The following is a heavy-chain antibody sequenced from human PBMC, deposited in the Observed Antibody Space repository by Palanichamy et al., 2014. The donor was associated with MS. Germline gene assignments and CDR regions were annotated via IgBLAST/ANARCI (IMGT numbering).Heavy chain of an antibody. J-gene: IGHJ4*02. Sequence: QVQLQESGPGLVKPSETLSLTCTVSGGSIRSTSYYWGWIRQPPGKGLEWIGNIYYSGSTYYNPSLKSRVTISVDTSKNQFSLKLSSVTAADTAVYYCARRGRLITYGGIILDWGQGTLVTVSS. CDR1: GGSIRSTSYY. CDR3: ARRGRLITYGGIILD. V-gene: IGHV4-39*01. D-gene: IGHD3-16*02. CDR2: IYYSGST.